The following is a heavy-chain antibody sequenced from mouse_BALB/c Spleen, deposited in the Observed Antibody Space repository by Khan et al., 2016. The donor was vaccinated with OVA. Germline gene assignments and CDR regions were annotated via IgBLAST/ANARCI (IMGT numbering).Heavy chain of an antibody. CDR3: VRRGNYYGSFYWYFDV. J-gene: IGHJ1*01. D-gene: IGHD1-1*01. Sequence: QVQLQQSGPGLVAPSQSLSITCTVSGFSLTNHDISWMRQTPGKGLEWLGVIWTGGGTNYNSVFMSRLSITKDNSKSQVFLKMNSLQTDDTAIYYCVRRGNYYGSFYWYFDVWGAGTTVTVSS. V-gene: IGHV2-9-2*01. CDR1: GFSLTNHD. CDR2: IWTGGGT.